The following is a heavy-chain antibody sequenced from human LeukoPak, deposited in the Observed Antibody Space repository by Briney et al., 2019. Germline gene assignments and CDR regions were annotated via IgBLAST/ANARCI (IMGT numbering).Heavy chain of an antibody. V-gene: IGHV4-59*01. CDR2: IYYSGST. D-gene: IGHD3-22*01. CDR1: GGSISSYY. J-gene: IGHJ3*02. Sequence: SETLSLTCTVSGGSISSYYWSWIRQPPGKGLEWIGYIYYSGSTNYNPSPKSRVTISVDTSKNQFSLKLSSVTAADTAVYYCARFDKGNYYDISAFDIWGQGTMVTVSS. CDR3: ARFDKGNYYDISAFDI.